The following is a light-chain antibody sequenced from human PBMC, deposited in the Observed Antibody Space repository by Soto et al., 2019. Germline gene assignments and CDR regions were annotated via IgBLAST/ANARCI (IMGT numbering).Light chain of an antibody. J-gene: IGKJ2*01. V-gene: IGKV1-5*03. CDR1: QSISSW. CDR2: KAS. Sequence: DIQMTQSPSTLSASVGDRVTITCRASQSISSWLAWYQQKPGNAPKVLIYKASNLETGVPSRFSGSGSETEFTLTISSLQPDDFATYYCQQYNGYPYTFGQGTKREIK. CDR3: QQYNGYPYT.